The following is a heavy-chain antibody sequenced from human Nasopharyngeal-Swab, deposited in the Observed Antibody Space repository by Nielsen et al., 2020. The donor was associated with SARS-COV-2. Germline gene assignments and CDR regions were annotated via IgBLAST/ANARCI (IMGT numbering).Heavy chain of an antibody. CDR3: SRGRRERAPRYYYYGMDV. CDR2: INPSGGT. J-gene: IGHJ6*02. CDR1: GGAFGGFY. D-gene: IGHD1-1*01. Sequence: SETLSLTCAVYGGAFGGFYWSWIRQSLGEGLEWIGEINPSGGTDYNPSLKSRVSITVDTSKNQVFLNLKAVTAADTGLYYCSRGRRERAPRYYYYGMDVWGQGTTVSVS. V-gene: IGHV4-34*01.